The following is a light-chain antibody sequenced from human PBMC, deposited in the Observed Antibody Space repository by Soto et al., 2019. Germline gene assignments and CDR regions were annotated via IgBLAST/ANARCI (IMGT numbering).Light chain of an antibody. Sequence: AIQMTQSPSSLSASVGDTVTITCRASQGIRRDLSLYQQKPGEAPKLLIYSASDLQGAVPSRFRGSGSGTDFTLTISSLQPEDVATYYCLQDVNFPRTFGQGTKVEV. CDR2: SAS. V-gene: IGKV1-6*01. CDR1: QGIRRD. CDR3: LQDVNFPRT. J-gene: IGKJ1*01.